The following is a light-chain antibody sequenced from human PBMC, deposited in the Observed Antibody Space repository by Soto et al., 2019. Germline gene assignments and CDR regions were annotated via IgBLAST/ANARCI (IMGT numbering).Light chain of an antibody. J-gene: IGLJ2*01. CDR1: SIDVGGYNY. Sequence: QSALTQPASVSGSPGRSITISCPGTSIDVGGYNYVSWYQQHPGKAPKLMIYGVSNRPSGVSNRFSGSKSGNTASLTISGLQAEDEADYYCSSYTSSSTLVVFGGGTKLTVL. CDR3: SSYTSSSTLVV. V-gene: IGLV2-14*01. CDR2: GVS.